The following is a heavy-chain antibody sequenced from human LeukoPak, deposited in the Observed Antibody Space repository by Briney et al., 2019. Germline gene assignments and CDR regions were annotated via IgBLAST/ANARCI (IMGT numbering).Heavy chain of an antibody. CDR1: GHSFSTYY. Sequence: ASVKVSCKASGHSFSTYYIHWVRQAPGQGLEWMAIINPSDRSAGYAQKFQGRVTLTRDTSTSTVYMELSSLRSEDTAVYYCASAKYDIGGYFPLDYWGQGTLVTVSS. CDR3: ASAKYDIGGYFPLDY. V-gene: IGHV1-46*01. CDR2: INPSDRSA. D-gene: IGHD3-22*01. J-gene: IGHJ4*02.